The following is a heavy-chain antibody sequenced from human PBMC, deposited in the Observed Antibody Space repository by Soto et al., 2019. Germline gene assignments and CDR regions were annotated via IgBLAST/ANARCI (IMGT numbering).Heavy chain of an antibody. Sequence: QITLKESGPTLVKPTQTLTLTCTLSGFSLSPSGVGVSWIRQPPGKALEWLALIYWDDDKRYSPSLKSRLTITKDTSKSQVVLTMTNVDPVDTATFCCAHSHYDFLIGYYIVGSGWGQGTLVTVSS. D-gene: IGHD3-3*01. V-gene: IGHV2-5*02. CDR3: AHSHYDFLIGYYIVGSG. CDR1: GFSLSPSGVG. CDR2: IYWDDDK. J-gene: IGHJ4*02.